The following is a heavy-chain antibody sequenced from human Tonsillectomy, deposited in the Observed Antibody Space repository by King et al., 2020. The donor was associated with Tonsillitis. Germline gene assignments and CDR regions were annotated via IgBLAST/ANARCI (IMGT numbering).Heavy chain of an antibody. CDR1: GGSFSGYS. Sequence: VQLQQWGAGMLKPSETLSLTCAVHGGSFSGYSCSWIRQPPGKGLEWIGEINHSGSTNYNPSLKSRVTISVDTSKNQFSLKLSSVTAADTAVYYCARAWEPRNYYYYYMDVWGKGTTVTVSS. CDR3: ARAWEPRNYYYYYMDV. CDR2: INHSGST. V-gene: IGHV4-34*01. J-gene: IGHJ6*03. D-gene: IGHD1-26*01.